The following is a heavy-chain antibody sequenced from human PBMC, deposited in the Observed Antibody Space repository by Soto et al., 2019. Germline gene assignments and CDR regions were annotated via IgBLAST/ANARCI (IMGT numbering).Heavy chain of an antibody. Sequence: SETLSLTCTVSGGSIGSYYWSWIRQPPGKGLEWVGYIYYSGSTNYNPSLKSRVTISVDTSKKQFSLKLSSVTAADTAVYYCARDVTMDVWGQGTMVTVSS. CDR3: ARDVTMDV. J-gene: IGHJ6*02. D-gene: IGHD2-21*02. CDR2: IYYSGST. CDR1: GGSIGSYY. V-gene: IGHV4-59*01.